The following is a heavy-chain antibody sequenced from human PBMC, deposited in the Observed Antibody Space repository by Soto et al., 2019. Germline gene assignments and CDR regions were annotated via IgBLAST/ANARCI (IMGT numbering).Heavy chain of an antibody. D-gene: IGHD6-19*01. J-gene: IGHJ3*02. V-gene: IGHV4-59*01. CDR2: IYYSGST. CDR3: ARGRVKSSGWPNGDAFDI. Sequence: PSETLSLTCTVSGGSISSYYWSWIRQPPGKGLEWIGYIYYSGSTNYNPSLKSRVTISVDTSKNQFSLKLSSVTAADTAVYYCARGRVKSSGWPNGDAFDIWGQGTMVIVSS. CDR1: GGSISSYY.